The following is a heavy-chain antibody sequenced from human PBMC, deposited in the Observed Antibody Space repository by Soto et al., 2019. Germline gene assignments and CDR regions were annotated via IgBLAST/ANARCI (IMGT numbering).Heavy chain of an antibody. J-gene: IGHJ3*02. CDR2: IRSKANSYAT. CDR3: TSRTYNWNVGSALWFGVKGDDAFDI. Sequence: GGSLRLSCAASGFTFSGSAMHWVRQASGKGLEWVGRIRSKANSYATAYAASVKGRFTISRDDSKNTAYLQMNSLKTEDTAVYYCTSRTYNWNVGSALWFGVKGDDAFDIWGQGTMVTVSS. V-gene: IGHV3-73*01. CDR1: GFTFSGSA. D-gene: IGHD1-1*01.